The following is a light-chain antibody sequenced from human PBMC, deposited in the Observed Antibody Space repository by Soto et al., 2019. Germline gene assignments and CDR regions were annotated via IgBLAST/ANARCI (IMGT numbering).Light chain of an antibody. V-gene: IGKV3-15*01. J-gene: IGKJ4*01. CDR2: GAS. Sequence: IVRTHSPVTLSSSSVNGATLSCWANESISNSLAWYQQRPGQSPRLLIYGASTRATGVPVRFSGSGSGTDFTLTISSLQSEDFAVYYCQDYNSWPPFTFGGGTKVDIK. CDR1: ESISNS. CDR3: QDYNSWPPFT.